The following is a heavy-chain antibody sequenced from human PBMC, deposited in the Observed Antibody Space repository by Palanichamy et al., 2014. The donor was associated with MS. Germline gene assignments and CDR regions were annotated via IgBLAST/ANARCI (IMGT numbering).Heavy chain of an antibody. J-gene: IGHJ4*02. CDR1: GFTFSSYS. V-gene: IGHV3-7*03. D-gene: IGHD3-22*01. CDR2: INQEESEK. CDR3: ARGSNYYDSSGYYSPYFDY. Sequence: DVQLVESGGGLVQPGGSLRLSCAASGFTFSSYSMFWVRQAPGKGLEWVANINQEESEKYYVDSVKGRFTISRDNAKNSLYLQMNILRAEDTAVYYCARGSNYYDSSGYYSPYFDYWGQGTLVTVSS.